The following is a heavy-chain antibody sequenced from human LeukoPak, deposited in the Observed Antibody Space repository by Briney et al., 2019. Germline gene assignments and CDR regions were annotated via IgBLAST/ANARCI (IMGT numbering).Heavy chain of an antibody. CDR1: GGFIGPCY. CDR3: ARVVRWGSSGSPYYYYGMDV. V-gene: IGHV4-4*07. Sequence: SETLSLTCIISGGFIGPCYWSWIRQAAGKGPEWIGRIYTTGTADYNPSLKGRVFLSVDTSKNQFSLKVTSVTAADTAVYYCARVVRWGSSGSPYYYYGMDVWGQGTTVTVSS. D-gene: IGHD1-26*01. J-gene: IGHJ6*02. CDR2: IYTTGTA.